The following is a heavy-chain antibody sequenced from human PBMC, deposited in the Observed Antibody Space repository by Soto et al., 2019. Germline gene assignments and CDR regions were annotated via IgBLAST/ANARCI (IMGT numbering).Heavy chain of an antibody. CDR1: GGSISSGGYS. J-gene: IGHJ3*02. D-gene: IGHD4-17*01. CDR2: IYHSGST. V-gene: IGHV4-30-2*01. CDR3: GRGDYANAFDI. Sequence: QLQLQESGSGLVTPSQPLSLTCAVSGGSISSGGYSWNWIRPPPGKGLEWIGNIYHSGSTYYNASLKSRVTISVDRSKNQFSLKLSSVTAADTAVYYCGRGDYANAFDIWGQGTMVTVSS.